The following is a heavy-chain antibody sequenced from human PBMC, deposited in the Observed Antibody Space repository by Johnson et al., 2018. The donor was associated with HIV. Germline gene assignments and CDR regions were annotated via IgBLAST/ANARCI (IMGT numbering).Heavy chain of an antibody. CDR3: AKDRRASDPRGAFDI. V-gene: IGHV3-9*01. J-gene: IGHJ3*02. Sequence: VQLVESGGGLVQPGRSLRLSCAASGFTFDDYAMHWVRQAPGKGLEWVSGISWNSGSIGYADSVKGRFTISRDNAKNSLYLQMNSLRAEDTAVYYCAKDRRASDPRGAFDIWGQGTMVTVSS. CDR2: ISWNSGSI. CDR1: GFTFDDYA.